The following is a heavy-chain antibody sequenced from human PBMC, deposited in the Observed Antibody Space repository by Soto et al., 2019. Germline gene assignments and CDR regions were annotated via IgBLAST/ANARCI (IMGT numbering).Heavy chain of an antibody. D-gene: IGHD6-13*01. CDR1: GFTFSSYA. V-gene: IGHV3-23*01. CDR2: ISGSGGST. Sequence: EVQLLESGGGLVQPGGSLRLSCAASGFTFSSYAMSWVRQAPGKGLEWSSAISGSGGSTYYEDSVKGRFTISRDNSKNTLYLQMNSLRAEDTAVYYCAKDLEGSSSWYSYFDYWGQGTLVTVSS. J-gene: IGHJ4*02. CDR3: AKDLEGSSSWYSYFDY.